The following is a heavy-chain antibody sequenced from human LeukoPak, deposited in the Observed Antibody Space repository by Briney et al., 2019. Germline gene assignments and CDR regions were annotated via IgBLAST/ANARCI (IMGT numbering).Heavy chain of an antibody. CDR2: ISGSGGTT. J-gene: IGHJ4*02. V-gene: IGHV3-23*01. CDR1: GFTFNNYA. Sequence: GGSLRLSCAASGFTFNNYAMSWVRQAPGKGLEWVSSISGSGGTTYYADSVKGRFTISRDNSKNTLYLQMNSLRAEDTAVYYCAKDRISGGSGTYFYPDYWGQGTLVTVSS. CDR3: AKDRISGGSGTYFYPDY. D-gene: IGHD3-10*01.